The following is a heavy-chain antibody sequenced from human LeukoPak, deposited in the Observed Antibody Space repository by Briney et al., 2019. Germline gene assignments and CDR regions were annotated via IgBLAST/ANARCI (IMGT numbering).Heavy chain of an antibody. CDR3: ARMPTTDEEPVAVYYFDY. V-gene: IGHV5-51*01. CDR2: IYPGDSDT. CDR1: GCSFSSYW. D-gene: IGHD6-19*01. Sequence: GESLKISCKGSGCSFSSYWIGWVRQMPGKGLEWMGNIYPGDSDTRYSPSFQGQVTISADKSISTAYLQWSSLKASDTAMYYCARMPTTDEEPVAVYYFDYWGQGTLVTVSS. J-gene: IGHJ4*02.